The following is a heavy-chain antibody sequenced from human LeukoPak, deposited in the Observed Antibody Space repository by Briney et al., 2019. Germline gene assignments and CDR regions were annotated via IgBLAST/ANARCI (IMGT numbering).Heavy chain of an antibody. CDR1: GLTFSNAW. CDR2: IKSKTDGGTT. CDR3: TTRGVVVVVAATEIDPFGF. J-gene: IGHJ4*02. Sequence: GGSLRLSCAASGLTFSNAWMSWVRQAPGKGLEWVGRIKSKTDGGTTDYAAPVKGRFTISRDDSKNTLYLQMNSLKTEDTAVYFCTTRGVVVVVAATEIDPFGFWGQGTLVTVSS. V-gene: IGHV3-15*01. D-gene: IGHD2-15*01.